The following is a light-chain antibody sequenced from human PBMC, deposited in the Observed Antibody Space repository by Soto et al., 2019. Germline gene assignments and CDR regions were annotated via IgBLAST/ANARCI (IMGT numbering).Light chain of an antibody. Sequence: IHLTQSSSTLSASVGNRVTIICRASQTITNLLAWFQQKPGKAPEILIYKASSLQSGVPSRFSGSGSGTEFTLTISSLKPDDSATYYCLQYYDYRTFGQGTKVDIK. CDR1: QTITNL. J-gene: IGKJ1*01. V-gene: IGKV1-5*03. CDR2: KAS. CDR3: LQYYDYRT.